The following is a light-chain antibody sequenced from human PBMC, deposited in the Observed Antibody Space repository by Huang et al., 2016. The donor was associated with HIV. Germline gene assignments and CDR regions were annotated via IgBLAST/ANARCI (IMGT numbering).Light chain of an antibody. CDR3: QQYGSSPLT. J-gene: IGKJ4*01. Sequence: EVVLTQSPGTLSLSPGERATLSCRASQSVTSAYLAWYQQKPGQAPRLLIHGESNRATGIPDRFSGRGSGTDFTLTISRLEPEDFAVYYCQQYGSSPLTFGGGTKVEI. CDR1: QSVTSAY. V-gene: IGKV3-20*01. CDR2: GES.